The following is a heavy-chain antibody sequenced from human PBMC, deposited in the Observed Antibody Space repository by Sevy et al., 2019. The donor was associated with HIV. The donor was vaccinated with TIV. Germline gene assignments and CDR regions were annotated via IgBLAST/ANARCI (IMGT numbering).Heavy chain of an antibody. CDR3: VRDKEVGASILDA. CDR1: GFTFSSYG. Sequence: GESLKISCAASGFTFSSYGMHWVRQAPGKGLEWVAVISYDGSNKYYADSVKGRFTISRDNAKNSLYLQMNSLRDEDTAMYFCVRDKEVGASILDAWGQGTPVTVSS. CDR2: ISYDGSNK. J-gene: IGHJ5*02. D-gene: IGHD1-26*01. V-gene: IGHV3-30*03.